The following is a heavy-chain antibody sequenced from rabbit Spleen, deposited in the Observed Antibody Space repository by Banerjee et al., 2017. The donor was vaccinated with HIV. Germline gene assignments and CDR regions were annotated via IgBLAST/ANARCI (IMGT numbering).Heavy chain of an antibody. D-gene: IGHD1-1*01. J-gene: IGHJ4*01. V-gene: IGHV1S40*01. CDR2: IYGGSDDST. CDR1: GFSFSSGYD. CDR3: ARDLPSVVGWNFNL. Sequence: QSLEESGGGLVKPGASLTLTCKASGFSFSSGYDMCWVRQAPGKGLEWIACIYGGSDDSTYYASWAKGRFTISKTSSTTVTLQMTSLTAADTATYFCARDLPSVVGWNFNLWGPGTLVTVS.